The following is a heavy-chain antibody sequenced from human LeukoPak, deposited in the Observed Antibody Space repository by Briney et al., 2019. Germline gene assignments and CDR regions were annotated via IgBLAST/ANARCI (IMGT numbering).Heavy chain of an antibody. J-gene: IGHJ4*02. D-gene: IGHD5-12*01. Sequence: SETLSLTCTVSGGSISSSSYYWGWIRQPPGKGLEWIGSIYYSGSTYYNPSLKSRVTISVDTSKNQFSLKLSSVTAADTAVYYCARHRGGYSGYDYSDYWGQGTLVTVSS. V-gene: IGHV4-39*01. CDR2: IYYSGST. CDR1: GGSISSSSYY. CDR3: ARHRGGYSGYDYSDY.